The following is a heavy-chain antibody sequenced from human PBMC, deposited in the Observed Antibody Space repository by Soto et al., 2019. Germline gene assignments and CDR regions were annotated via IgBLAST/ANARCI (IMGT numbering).Heavy chain of an antibody. Sequence: QVQLQESGPGLVKPSQTLSLTCTVSGGSISSGGYYWSWIRQHPGKGLEWIGYIYYSGSTYYNPSLKSRVTISVDTSKNQSSLKLSSVTAADTAVYYCARESGYYDSSGYYVNWFDPWGQGTLVTVSS. CDR1: GGSISSGGYY. V-gene: IGHV4-31*03. CDR3: ARESGYYDSSGYYVNWFDP. D-gene: IGHD3-22*01. J-gene: IGHJ5*02. CDR2: IYYSGST.